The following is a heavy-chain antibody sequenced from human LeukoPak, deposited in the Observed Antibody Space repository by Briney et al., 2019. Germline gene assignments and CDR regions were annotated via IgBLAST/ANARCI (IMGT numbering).Heavy chain of an antibody. CDR1: GGSTSSYY. CDR2: IYYSGST. Sequence: SETLSLTCTVSGGSTSSYYWSWIRQPPGKGLEWIGYIYYSGSTNYNPSLKSRVTISVDTSKNQFSLKLSSVTAADTAVYYCARGGYYPLDYWGQGTLVTVSS. CDR3: ARGGYYPLDY. V-gene: IGHV4-59*08. D-gene: IGHD5-18*01. J-gene: IGHJ4*02.